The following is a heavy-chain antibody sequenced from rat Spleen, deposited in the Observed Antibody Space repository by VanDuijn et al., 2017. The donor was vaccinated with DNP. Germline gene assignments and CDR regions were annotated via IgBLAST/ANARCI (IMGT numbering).Heavy chain of an antibody. CDR1: GFIFSDYY. CDR3: VKGGLLATGLDY. CDR2: ISTGRGTT. D-gene: IGHD1-11*01. J-gene: IGHJ2*01. V-gene: IGHV5-25*01. Sequence: EVQLVESGGGLVLPGRSQKLSCAASGFIFSDYYMAWVRQAQSTGLEWVASISTGRGTTYYRDSVKGRFTISRDNTENTLYLQMHSLRPDDTATYFCVKGGLLATGLDYWGQGVMVTVSS.